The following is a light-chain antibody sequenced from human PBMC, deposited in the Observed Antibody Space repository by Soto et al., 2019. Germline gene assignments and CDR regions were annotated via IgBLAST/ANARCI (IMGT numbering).Light chain of an antibody. CDR2: RNN. J-gene: IGLJ1*01. V-gene: IGLV1-47*01. CDR1: SSNIGSNY. Sequence: QSVLTQPPSASGTPGQRVTISCSGSSSNIGSNYVYWYHQLPGTAPKLVIYRNNQRPSGVPDRISGSKSGTSASLAISGLRSEDEADYYCSSYTSGEGVFGTGTKLTVL. CDR3: SSYTSGEGV.